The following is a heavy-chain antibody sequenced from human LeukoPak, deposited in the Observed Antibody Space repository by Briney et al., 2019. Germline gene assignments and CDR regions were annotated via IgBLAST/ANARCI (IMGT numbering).Heavy chain of an antibody. J-gene: IGHJ4*02. CDR1: GFTFSSYS. Sequence: PGGSLRLSCAASGFTFSSYSMIWVRQAPGKGLEWVSSISSSSSTIYYADSVKGRFTISRDNAKNSLYLQMNSLRAEDTAVYYCARVFPGSFWDDYWGQGTLVTVSS. CDR3: ARVFPGSFWDDY. V-gene: IGHV3-48*01. CDR2: ISSSSSTI. D-gene: IGHD1-26*01.